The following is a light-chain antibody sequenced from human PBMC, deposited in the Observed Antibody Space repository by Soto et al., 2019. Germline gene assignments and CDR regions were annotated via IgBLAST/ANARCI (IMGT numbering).Light chain of an antibody. CDR2: DNN. J-gene: IGLJ1*01. CDR1: RSNIENNY. CDR3: GTWDSSLRAYV. Sequence: QSVLTQPPSVSAAPGQKVTVSCSGSRSNIENNYVSWYQQLPGTAPKPLTFDNNKRPSGIPDRFSGSKSGTSATLGITGLQTGDEADYYCGTWDSSLRAYVFGTGTKVTVL. V-gene: IGLV1-51*01.